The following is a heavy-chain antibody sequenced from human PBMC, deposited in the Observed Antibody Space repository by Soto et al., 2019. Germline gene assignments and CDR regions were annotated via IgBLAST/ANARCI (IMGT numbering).Heavy chain of an antibody. CDR3: ARDPAGNYPPYYYGMDV. CDR1: GFTFSNYE. J-gene: IGHJ6*02. D-gene: IGHD4-4*01. CDR2: ISNSGRAI. V-gene: IGHV3-48*03. Sequence: PGGSLRLSCAVFGFTFSNYEMNWVRQAPGKGLEWVSYISNSGRAIYYAESVKGRFTISRDNSKNTLYLQMNSLRAEDTAVYYCARDPAGNYPPYYYGMDVWGQGTTVTVS.